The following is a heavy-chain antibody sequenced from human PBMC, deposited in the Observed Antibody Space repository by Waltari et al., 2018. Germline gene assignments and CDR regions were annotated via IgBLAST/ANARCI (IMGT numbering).Heavy chain of an antibody. V-gene: IGHV1-69*10. Sequence: QVQLVQSGAEVKKPGSSVKVSCKASGVTFSSYAISWVRQAPGQGLEWMGGIIPILGIANYAQKFQGRVTITADKSTSTAYMELSSLRSEDTAVYYCARDRRYNWNDVLAFFDYWGQGTLVTVSS. D-gene: IGHD1-1*01. J-gene: IGHJ4*02. CDR2: IIPILGIA. CDR1: GVTFSSYA. CDR3: ARDRRYNWNDVLAFFDY.